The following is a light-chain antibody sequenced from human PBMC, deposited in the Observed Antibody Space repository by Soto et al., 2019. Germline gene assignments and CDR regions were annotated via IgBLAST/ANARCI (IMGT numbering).Light chain of an antibody. CDR1: SSDVGSYNL. CDR3: CSYGGSSTYV. Sequence: QSALTQPASVSGSPGQSITISCTGTSSDVGSYNLVSWYQQYPGKAPKLMIYEGSKRPSGVSNRFSGSKSGNTASLTISGLQAEDESDYYCCSYGGSSTYVFGIGTKLTVL. CDR2: EGS. V-gene: IGLV2-23*01. J-gene: IGLJ1*01.